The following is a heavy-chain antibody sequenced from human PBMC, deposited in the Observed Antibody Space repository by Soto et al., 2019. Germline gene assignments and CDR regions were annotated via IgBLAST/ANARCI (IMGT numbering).Heavy chain of an antibody. Sequence: SETLSLTCTVSGGSISSGDYYWSWIRQPPGKGLEWIGYIYYSGSTYYNPSLKSRVTISVDTSKNQFSLKLSSVTAADTAVYYCAREVMVRGVINDVDYWGQGTLVTVSS. CDR2: IYYSGST. V-gene: IGHV4-30-4*01. D-gene: IGHD3-10*01. CDR1: GGSISSGDYY. CDR3: AREVMVRGVINDVDY. J-gene: IGHJ4*02.